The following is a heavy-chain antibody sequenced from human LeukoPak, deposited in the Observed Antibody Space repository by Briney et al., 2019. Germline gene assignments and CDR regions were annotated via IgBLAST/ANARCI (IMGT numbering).Heavy chain of an antibody. V-gene: IGHV1-69*05. CDR1: GGTFSSYA. J-gene: IGHJ5*02. CDR3: ARVGGDCSSTSCYTSAGNWFDP. CDR2: IIPIFGTA. Sequence: GSSVKVSCKASGGTFSSYAISWVRQAPGQGLEWMGGIIPIFGTANYAQKFQGRVTITTDESTSTAYMELSSLRSEDMAVYYCARVGGDCSSTSCYTSAGNWFDPWGQGTLVTVSS. D-gene: IGHD2-2*02.